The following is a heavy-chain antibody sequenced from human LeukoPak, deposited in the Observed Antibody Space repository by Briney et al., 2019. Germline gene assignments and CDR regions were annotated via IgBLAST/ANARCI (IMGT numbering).Heavy chain of an antibody. V-gene: IGHV3-23*01. J-gene: IGHJ4*02. Sequence: LPGGSLRFSCAASGFTFSSYARSWVRQAPGKGLEWVSAISGSGGSTYYADSVKGRFTISRDNSKNTLYLQMNSLRAEDTAVYYCAKAAITMVRGARFDYWGQGTLVTVSS. D-gene: IGHD3-10*01. CDR1: GFTFSSYA. CDR2: ISGSGGST. CDR3: AKAAITMVRGARFDY.